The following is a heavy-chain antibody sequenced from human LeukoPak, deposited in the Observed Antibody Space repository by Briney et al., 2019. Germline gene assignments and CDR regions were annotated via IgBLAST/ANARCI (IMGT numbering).Heavy chain of an antibody. Sequence: PGGSLRLSCAASGFTFDDYAMHWVRQAPGKGLEWVSGISWNSGSIGYADSVKGRFTISRDNAKNSLYLQMNSLRAEDTALYYCAKEGTVHSSGWLGYWGQGTLVTVSS. J-gene: IGHJ4*02. V-gene: IGHV3-9*01. CDR3: AKEGTVHSSGWLGY. CDR1: GFTFDDYA. CDR2: ISWNSGSI. D-gene: IGHD6-19*01.